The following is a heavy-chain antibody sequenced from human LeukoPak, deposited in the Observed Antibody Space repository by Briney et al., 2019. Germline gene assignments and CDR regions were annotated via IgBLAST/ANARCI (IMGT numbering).Heavy chain of an antibody. CDR3: AKHLRTSVWFFDS. V-gene: IGHV3-23*01. CDR2: MSGSGYTA. Sequence: PGGSLRLSCAASGFTFSSYALSWVRQAPGKGLEWVSLMSGSGYTADYADSVKGRFTISRDNSKNTLYLQMNSLNAEDTALYYCAKHLRTSVWFFDSWGQGTLVTVSS. CDR1: GFTFSSYA. D-gene: IGHD6-19*01. J-gene: IGHJ4*02.